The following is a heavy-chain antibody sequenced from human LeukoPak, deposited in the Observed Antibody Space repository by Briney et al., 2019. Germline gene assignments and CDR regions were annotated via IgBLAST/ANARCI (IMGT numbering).Heavy chain of an antibody. D-gene: IGHD6-6*01. J-gene: IGHJ6*03. Sequence: GASVKVSCKXSGGTFSSDAISWVRQAPRQGLEWMGRIIPIFGTANYAQKFQGRVTITADESTSTAYMELSSLRSEDTAVYYCAREYSSSSGYYMDVWGKGTTVTVSS. V-gene: IGHV1-69*13. CDR3: AREYSSSSGYYMDV. CDR2: IIPIFGTA. CDR1: GGTFSSDA.